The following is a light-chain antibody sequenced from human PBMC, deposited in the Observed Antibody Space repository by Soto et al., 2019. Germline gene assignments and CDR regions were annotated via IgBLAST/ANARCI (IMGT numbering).Light chain of an antibody. Sequence: EIVLTQSPGTLSVSPGERATVSCRASQTVSSGFLAWYQQKVGQAPRLLIYGASTRATGIPDRFSGSGSGTDFTLTIDRLGPEDFAVYYCHQYYSSPTTFGGGTKVDIK. CDR1: QTVSSGF. J-gene: IGKJ4*01. CDR2: GAS. CDR3: HQYYSSPTT. V-gene: IGKV3-20*01.